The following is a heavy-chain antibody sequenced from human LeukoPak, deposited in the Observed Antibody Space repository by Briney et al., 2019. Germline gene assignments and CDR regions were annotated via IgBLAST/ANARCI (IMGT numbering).Heavy chain of an antibody. CDR3: ARVRGYSGYEGRYYYYGMDV. CDR2: ISSSSSYT. CDR1: GFTFSDYY. D-gene: IGHD5-12*01. J-gene: IGHJ6*02. V-gene: IGHV3-11*05. Sequence: PGGSLRLSCAASGFTFSDYYMSWIRQAPGKGLEWVSYISSSSSYTNYADSVKGRFTISRDNAKNSLYLQMNSLRAEDTAIYYCARVRGYSGYEGRYYYYGMDVWGQGTTVTVSS.